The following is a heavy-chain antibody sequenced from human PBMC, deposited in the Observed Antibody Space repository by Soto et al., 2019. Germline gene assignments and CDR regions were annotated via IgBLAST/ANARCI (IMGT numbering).Heavy chain of an antibody. D-gene: IGHD3-10*01. CDR2: TYNPS. V-gene: IGHV6-1*01. Sequence: SRTLSLTCAISRDRASSNSASWNCIRQSASRGLEWLGRTYNPSLKSRVTISVDTSKNQFSLKLSSVTAADTAVYYCRGSYYYMDVWGKGTTVTVSS. CDR3: RGSYYYMDV. CDR1: RDRASSNSAS. J-gene: IGHJ6*03.